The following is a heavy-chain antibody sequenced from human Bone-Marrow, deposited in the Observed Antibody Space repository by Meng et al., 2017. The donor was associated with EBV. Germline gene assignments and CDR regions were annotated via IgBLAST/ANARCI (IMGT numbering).Heavy chain of an antibody. CDR2: INHSGST. J-gene: IGHJ4*02. V-gene: IGHV4-34*01. Sequence: HVRLQQGGAGLLRPSESLSLTWSVFCGSFSGYYWSCIRQPPGKGLEWIGEINHSGSTNYNPSLKSRVTISVDTSKNQFSLKLSSVTAADTAVYYCARGPLEWEPRGEDYWGQGTLVTVSS. CDR1: CGSFSGYY. D-gene: IGHD1-26*01. CDR3: ARGPLEWEPRGEDY.